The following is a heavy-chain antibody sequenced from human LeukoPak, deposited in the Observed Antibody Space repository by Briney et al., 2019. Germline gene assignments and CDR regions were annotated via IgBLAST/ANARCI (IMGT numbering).Heavy chain of an antibody. Sequence: GGSLRLSCAASGFTFSSYAMSWVRQAPGKGLEWVSAISGSGGSTYYADSVKGRFTISRDNSKNTLYLQMNSLRAEDTAVYYCAKVSWVDTFPTAPFDYWGQGTLVTVSS. D-gene: IGHD5-18*01. CDR1: GFTFSSYA. CDR2: ISGSGGST. V-gene: IGHV3-23*01. J-gene: IGHJ4*02. CDR3: AKVSWVDTFPTAPFDY.